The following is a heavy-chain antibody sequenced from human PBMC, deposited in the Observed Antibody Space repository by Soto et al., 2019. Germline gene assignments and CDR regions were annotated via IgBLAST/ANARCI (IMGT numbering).Heavy chain of an antibody. Sequence: QPGGSLRLSCAASGFNFGSYAMHWVRQAPGKGLEWVAFIWYDGSNKYYADSVKGRFTVSRDNSKNRLSLQMDSLRAEDTAVYYCARGRSVGGWTFDPWGKGTPVTVSS. CDR1: GFNFGSYA. CDR2: IWYDGSNK. V-gene: IGHV3-33*01. J-gene: IGHJ5*02. CDR3: ARGRSVGGWTFDP. D-gene: IGHD6-19*01.